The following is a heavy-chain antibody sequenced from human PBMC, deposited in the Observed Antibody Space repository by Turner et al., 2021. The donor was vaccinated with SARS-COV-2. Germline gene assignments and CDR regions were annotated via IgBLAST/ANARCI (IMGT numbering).Heavy chain of an antibody. CDR2: INPNSGGT. Sequence: QVQLVQSGAEGKKPGASVKVSCKASGYTFTGYYMHWVRQAPGQGLEWMGWINPNSGGTNYAQKFQGRVTMTRDTSISTAYMDLSRLRSDDTAVYYCAREGAPVSSSSRVWFDPWGQGTLVTVSS. D-gene: IGHD6-6*01. CDR3: AREGAPVSSSSRVWFDP. V-gene: IGHV1-2*02. CDR1: GYTFTGYY. J-gene: IGHJ5*02.